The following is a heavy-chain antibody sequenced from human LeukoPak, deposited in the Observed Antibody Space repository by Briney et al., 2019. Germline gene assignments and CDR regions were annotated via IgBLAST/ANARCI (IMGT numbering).Heavy chain of an antibody. J-gene: IGHJ4*02. CDR1: GFTFSSYA. CDR3: ARHVLRYFDWLLIFDY. V-gene: IGHV3-23*01. D-gene: IGHD3-9*01. Sequence: PGGSLRLSCAASGFTFSSYAMSWVRQAPGKGLEWVSAISGSGGSTYYADSVKGRFTISRDNSKNTPYLQMNSLRAEDTAVYYCARHVLRYFDWLLIFDYWGQGTLVTVSS. CDR2: ISGSGGST.